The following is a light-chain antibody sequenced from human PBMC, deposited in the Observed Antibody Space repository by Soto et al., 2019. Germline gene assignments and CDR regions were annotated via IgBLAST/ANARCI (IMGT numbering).Light chain of an antibody. CDR3: CSYGGTYTHVV. J-gene: IGLJ3*02. V-gene: IGLV2-11*01. CDR1: SSDVGGYNY. Sequence: QSALTQPRSVSGSPGHAVTISCTGTSSDVGGYNYVSWYQQHPGKAPKLIIYDVTKRPSGVPDRFSGSKSGTTASLSISGLQDEDEGDYYCCSYGGTYTHVVFGGGTKLTVL. CDR2: DVT.